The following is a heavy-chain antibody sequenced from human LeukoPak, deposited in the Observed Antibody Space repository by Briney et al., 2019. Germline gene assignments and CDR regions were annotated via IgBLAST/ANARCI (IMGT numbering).Heavy chain of an antibody. V-gene: IGHV1-18*04. J-gene: IGHJ4*02. D-gene: IGHD2-15*01. CDR2: ISAYNGNT. Sequence: GASVKVSCKASGYTFTSDGISWVRQAPGQGLECMGWISAYNGNTNYAQKLQGRVTMTTDTSTSTAYMELRSLRSDDTAVYYCARADVVAATRRGGPPVDYWGQGTLVTVSS. CDR1: GYTFTSDG. CDR3: ARADVVAATRRGGPPVDY.